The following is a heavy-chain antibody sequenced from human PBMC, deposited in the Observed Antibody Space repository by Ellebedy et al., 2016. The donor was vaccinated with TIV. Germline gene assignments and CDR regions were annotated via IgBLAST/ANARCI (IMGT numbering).Heavy chain of an antibody. J-gene: IGHJ3*02. V-gene: IGHV4-59*01. Sequence: MPGGSLRLSCTLSGDSIRDFYWSWIRQPPGKGLEWLGYVYYRGNINYNPSLKSRLTLSVDTSNNEISLRLTSVTAADTAVYYCARERLSSGYSVGNAFDMWGQGTRVTVST. D-gene: IGHD3-22*01. CDR2: VYYRGNI. CDR1: GDSIRDFY. CDR3: ARERLSSGYSVGNAFDM.